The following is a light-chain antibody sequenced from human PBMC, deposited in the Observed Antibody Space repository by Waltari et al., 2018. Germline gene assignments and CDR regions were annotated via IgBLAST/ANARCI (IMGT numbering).Light chain of an antibody. Sequence: QSEMSQPPSVSGTPGQTVTISCSGRSPNVGSNVVNWYQQLTGTAPKFLIYRNDQRPSGVPDRFSGSKSGTSASLAISGLQSEDEADYYCAAWDDSLNGRWVFGAGTKLTVL. CDR3: AAWDDSLNGRWV. J-gene: IGLJ2*01. V-gene: IGLV1-44*01. CDR1: SPNVGSNV. CDR2: RND.